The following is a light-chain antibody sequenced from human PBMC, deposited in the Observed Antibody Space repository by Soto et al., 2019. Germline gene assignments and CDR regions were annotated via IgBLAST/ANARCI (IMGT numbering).Light chain of an antibody. J-gene: IGKJ1*01. V-gene: IGKV3-15*01. Sequence: ESVLTQCPGTLSLSTGERATLSCRASQSVSSSYLAWYQQKPGQAPRLLIYGASTRATGIPARFSGSGSETEFPLTISSLQAEDSSVYFCQQYNNWPTWTFGQGTKVDIK. CDR2: GAS. CDR1: QSVSSSY. CDR3: QQYNNWPTWT.